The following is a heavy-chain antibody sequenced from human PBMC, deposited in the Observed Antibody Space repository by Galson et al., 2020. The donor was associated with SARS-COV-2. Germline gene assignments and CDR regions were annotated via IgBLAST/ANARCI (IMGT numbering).Heavy chain of an antibody. CDR3: ARGGYGGSYFYYYGMDV. CDR1: GFTFSIYD. V-gene: IGHV3-13*01. Sequence: GKSLKISCAASGFTFSIYDMHWVRQATGKGLEWVSVIGTAGYTYYPGSVKGRFTISRENAKNSLYLQMNSLRAGDTAVYYCARGGYGGSYFYYYGMDVWGQGTTVTVSS. CDR2: IGTAGYT. J-gene: IGHJ6*02. D-gene: IGHD1-26*01.